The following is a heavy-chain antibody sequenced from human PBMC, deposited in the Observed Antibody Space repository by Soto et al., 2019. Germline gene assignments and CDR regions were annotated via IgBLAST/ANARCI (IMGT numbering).Heavy chain of an antibody. CDR1: GFTFGDYA. V-gene: IGHV3-49*03. Sequence: PGGSLRLSCTCFGFTFGDYAISWSRQAPGKGLEWVGVIRSKAYGETTDYGASVKGRFTILRDDSKSIAYLQLNSLQSEDTGVYYCTRYTYTSRYSYFRMDVWGHGTAVTVSS. CDR3: TRYTYTSRYSYFRMDV. D-gene: IGHD2-2*01. J-gene: IGHJ6*02. CDR2: IRSKAYGETT.